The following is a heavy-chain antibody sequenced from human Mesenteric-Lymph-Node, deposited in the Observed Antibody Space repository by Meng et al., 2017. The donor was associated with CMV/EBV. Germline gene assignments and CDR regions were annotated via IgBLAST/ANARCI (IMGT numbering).Heavy chain of an antibody. Sequence: QSPLQESGPGLVKPSETLSLSCIVSGDSISNSTYYWTWIRHPPGKGLEWIGSVHHSGTTYYNPSLKGRLTISVDTSANLFSLRLTTVTAADTATYYCARRGNYDSDYSEYWGQGTLVTVSS. CDR1: GDSISNSTYY. D-gene: IGHD3-22*01. CDR2: VHHSGTT. CDR3: ARRGNYDSDYSEY. J-gene: IGHJ4*02. V-gene: IGHV4-39*01.